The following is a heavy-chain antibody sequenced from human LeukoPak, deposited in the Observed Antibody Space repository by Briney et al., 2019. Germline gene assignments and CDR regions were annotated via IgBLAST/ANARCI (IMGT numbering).Heavy chain of an antibody. CDR2: IIPIFGTA. J-gene: IGHJ6*03. Sequence: EASVEVSCKASGGTFSSYAISWVRQAPGQGLEWMGGIIPIFGTANYAQKFQGRVTITADESTSTAYMELSSLRSEDTAVYYCASTTGTVTTGPAYYMDVWGKGTTITVSS. D-gene: IGHD4-11*01. V-gene: IGHV1-69*13. CDR1: GGTFSSYA. CDR3: ASTTGTVTTGPAYYMDV.